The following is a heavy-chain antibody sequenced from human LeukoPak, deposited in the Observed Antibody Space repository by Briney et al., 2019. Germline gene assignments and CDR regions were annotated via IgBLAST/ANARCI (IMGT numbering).Heavy chain of an antibody. V-gene: IGHV1-2*03. CDR3: AREPSEGYCSGGSCHRPNYYYYYGMDV. D-gene: IGHD2-15*01. J-gene: IGHJ6*02. CDR2: INPNSGGR. CDR1: GYTFSGYY. Sequence: LGASVKLSCKASGYTFSGYYMHWVRQAPGQGLEWMGLINPNSGGRNYAHKFQGRVTMTRDTSISTAYMELSRLRSDDTAVYYCAREPSEGYCSGGSCHRPNYYYYYGMDVWGQGTTVTVSS.